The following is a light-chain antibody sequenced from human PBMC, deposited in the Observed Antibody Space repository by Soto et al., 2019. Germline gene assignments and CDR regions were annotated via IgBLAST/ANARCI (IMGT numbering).Light chain of an antibody. Sequence: DIQMTQSPSSVSASVGDRVTITCRARQRFGGWLAWYQQKPGKAPKLLIFTASNLQSGVPSRFSGSGSGTDFTLTISSLQPEDFATYYCQQAITFHPTLTFGGGTKVEIK. CDR2: TAS. V-gene: IGKV1D-12*01. CDR3: QQAITFHPTLT. CDR1: QRFGGW. J-gene: IGKJ4*01.